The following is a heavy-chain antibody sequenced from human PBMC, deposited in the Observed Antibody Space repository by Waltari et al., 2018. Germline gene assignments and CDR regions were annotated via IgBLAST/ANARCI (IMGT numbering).Heavy chain of an antibody. CDR2: IYSGGST. CDR1: GFTVSSNY. V-gene: IGHV3-66*01. J-gene: IGHJ4*02. D-gene: IGHD3-3*02. Sequence: EVQLVESGRGLVQPGGSLRLSCAASGFTVSSNYMRWVREAPGKGLEWVSVIYSGGSTYYADSVKGRFTISRDNSKNTLYLQMNSLRAEDTAVYYCAREGHFWSGYSESYWGQGTLVTVSS. CDR3: AREGHFWSGYSESY.